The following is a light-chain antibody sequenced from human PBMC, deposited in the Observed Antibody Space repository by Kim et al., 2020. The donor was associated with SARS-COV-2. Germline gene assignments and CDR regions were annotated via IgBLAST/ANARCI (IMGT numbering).Light chain of an antibody. CDR3: ATWDDSLDVWM. Sequence: ELTQPPSASGTPGQRVTISCSGSSSNIGSNTVNWYQQFPGTAPQLLIDTDDRRPSGVSDRVSCSKSGTSASLAISALRSEDEADYYCATWDDSLDVWMFGGGTTLPVL. V-gene: IGLV1-44*01. CDR1: SSNIGSNT. CDR2: TDD. J-gene: IGLJ3*02.